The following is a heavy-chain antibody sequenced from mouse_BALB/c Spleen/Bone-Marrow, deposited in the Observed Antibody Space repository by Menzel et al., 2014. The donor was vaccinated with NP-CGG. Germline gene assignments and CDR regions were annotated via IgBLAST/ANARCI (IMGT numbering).Heavy chain of an antibody. CDR1: GFTFSSFG. Sequence: EVHLVESGGGLVQPGGSRKLSCAASGFTFSSFGMHWVRQAPEKGLEWVAYISSGSSPIFYADTVKGRFTFSRDNPKNTLFLQMTSLRSEETAIYYCTRGGNWEDFDYWGQGTTLTVSS. CDR2: ISSGSSPI. CDR3: TRGGNWEDFDY. J-gene: IGHJ2*01. D-gene: IGHD4-1*01. V-gene: IGHV5-17*02.